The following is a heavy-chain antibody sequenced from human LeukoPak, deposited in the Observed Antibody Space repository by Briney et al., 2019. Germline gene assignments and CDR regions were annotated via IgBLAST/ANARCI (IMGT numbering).Heavy chain of an antibody. J-gene: IGHJ4*02. CDR2: IYYSGST. Sequence: SETLSLTCTDPGDSISISYWSWMRQPPGKGLEWIGYIYYSGSTNYNPSLKSRVTISVDTSKNQFSLKLSSVTAADTAAYYCSTITMFLGVTGDYCGQGTLVTVSA. CDR1: GDSISISY. CDR3: STITMFLGVTGDY. V-gene: IGHV4-59*08. D-gene: IGHD3-10*01.